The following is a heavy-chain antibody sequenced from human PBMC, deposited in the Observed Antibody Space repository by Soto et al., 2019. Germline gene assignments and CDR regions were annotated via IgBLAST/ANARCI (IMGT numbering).Heavy chain of an antibody. D-gene: IGHD2-2*01. V-gene: IGHV3-48*01. Sequence: EVQLVESGGGLVQPGGSLRLSCAASGFTFSSYSMNWFRQAPGKGLEWVSYISSSSSAIDYADSVKGRFTISRDNAKNSLYMQMNSLRAEDTAVYYCVRGGGYDHYWGQGTLVTVSS. CDR2: ISSSSSAI. J-gene: IGHJ1*01. CDR1: GFTFSSYS. CDR3: VRGGGYDHY.